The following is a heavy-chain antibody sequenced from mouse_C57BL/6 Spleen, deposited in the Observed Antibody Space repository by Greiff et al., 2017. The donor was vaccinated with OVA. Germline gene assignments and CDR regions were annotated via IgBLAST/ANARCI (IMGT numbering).Heavy chain of an antibody. D-gene: IGHD3-2*02. CDR3: ARSLRQVRLQGYYAMDY. CDR1: GYSITSDY. V-gene: IGHV3-8*01. CDR2: ISYSGST. Sequence: EVMLVESGPGLAKPSQTLSLPCSVTGYSITSDYWNWIRKFPGNKLEYMGYISYSGSTYYNPSLKSRISIPRDTSKNQYYLQLKSVTTEDTATYYCARSLRQVRLQGYYAMDYWGQGTSVTVSS. J-gene: IGHJ4*01.